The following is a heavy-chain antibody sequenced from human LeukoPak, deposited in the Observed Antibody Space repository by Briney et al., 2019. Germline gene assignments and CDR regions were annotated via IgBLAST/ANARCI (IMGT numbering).Heavy chain of an antibody. J-gene: IGHJ4*02. CDR3: ARFYYGDFNFDY. CDR1: GYSISSGYY. CDR2: IFHSGST. Sequence: SETLSLTCTVSGYSISSGYYWGWIRQPPGQGLEWIGGIFHSGSTYYNPSLKSRVTISVDTSKNQFSLRLNSVTAADTAMYYGARFYYGDFNFDYWGQGTLVTVSS. V-gene: IGHV4-38-2*02. D-gene: IGHD4-17*01.